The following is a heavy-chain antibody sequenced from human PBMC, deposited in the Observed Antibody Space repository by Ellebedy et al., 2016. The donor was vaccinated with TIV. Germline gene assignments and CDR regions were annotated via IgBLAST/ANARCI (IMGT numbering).Heavy chain of an antibody. J-gene: IGHJ2*01. D-gene: IGHD7-27*01. CDR1: GGSISSYY. Sequence: GSLRLXCTVSGGSISSYYWSWIRQPAGKGLEWIGRIYTSGSTNYNPSLKSRVTMSVDTSKNQFSLKLSSVTAADTAVYYCARELGVYWYFDLWGRGTLVTVSS. V-gene: IGHV4-4*07. CDR3: ARELGVYWYFDL. CDR2: IYTSGST.